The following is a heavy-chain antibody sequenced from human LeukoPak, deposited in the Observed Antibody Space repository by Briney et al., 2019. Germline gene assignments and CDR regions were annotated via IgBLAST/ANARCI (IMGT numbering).Heavy chain of an antibody. Sequence: GASVKVSCKASGYTFISYGISWVRQAPGQGLEWMGWISPYNGNTNYAQKLQGGVTMTTDTSTSTVYMELRSLRSDDTAVYYCARDRQQWLVDAFDIWGQGTMVTVSS. CDR3: ARDRQQWLVDAFDI. CDR1: GYTFISYG. J-gene: IGHJ3*02. V-gene: IGHV1-18*01. CDR2: ISPYNGNT. D-gene: IGHD6-19*01.